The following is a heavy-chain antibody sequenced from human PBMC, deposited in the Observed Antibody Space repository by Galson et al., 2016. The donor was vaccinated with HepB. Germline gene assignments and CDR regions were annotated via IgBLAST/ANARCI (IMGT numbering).Heavy chain of an antibody. CDR1: GFTFSNYA. CDR2: NSRDSGII. Sequence: SLRLSCAASGFTFSNYAMNWVRQAPGKGLEWVSHNSRDSGIIDYADSVKGRFTVSRDNGKNSLFLQMNSLRAEETAVYYCVRDNDWAFDYWGQGILVTV. D-gene: IGHD1-1*01. J-gene: IGHJ4*02. CDR3: VRDNDWAFDY. V-gene: IGHV3-48*01.